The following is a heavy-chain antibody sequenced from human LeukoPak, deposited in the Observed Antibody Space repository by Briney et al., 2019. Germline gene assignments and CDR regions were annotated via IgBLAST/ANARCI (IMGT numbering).Heavy chain of an antibody. J-gene: IGHJ4*02. V-gene: IGHV1-69*13. D-gene: IGHD3-10*01. CDR3: ARAVTMVKTGFDY. Sequence: GASVKVSCKASGGTFNSFAISWVRQAPGQGLEWVGGIIPVFGTTNYAQKFQDRVTITADESTSTAYMELSSLRSDDTAVYYCARAVTMVKTGFDYWGQGTLVTVPS. CDR1: GGTFNSFA. CDR2: IIPVFGTT.